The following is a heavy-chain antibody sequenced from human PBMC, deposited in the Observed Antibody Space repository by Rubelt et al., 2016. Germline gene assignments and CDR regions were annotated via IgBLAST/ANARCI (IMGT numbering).Heavy chain of an antibody. CDR1: GGSITSGSNY. CDR3: ARGRDGDRMGC. V-gene: IGHV4-39*07. Sequence: QLQLQESGPGLVRPSETLSLTCSVSGGSITSGSNYWGWIRQPPGKGLEWIGEINHSGSTYYNPSLKSRVTISVDTSKNQFSLKSSSGTAADTAVYYCARGRDGDRMGCWGQGTLVTVSS. J-gene: IGHJ4*02. D-gene: IGHD4-17*01. CDR2: INHSGST.